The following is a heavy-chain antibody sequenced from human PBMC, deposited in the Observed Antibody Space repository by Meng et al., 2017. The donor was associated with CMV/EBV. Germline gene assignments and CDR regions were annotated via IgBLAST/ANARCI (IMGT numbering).Heavy chain of an antibody. V-gene: IGHV4-4*07. CDR3: ARDSSGWYPHFDY. D-gene: IGHD6-19*01. CDR2: IYTSGST. Sequence: SGHGRVYPSAPLPPTCTVSGGSISSYYWSWIRQPAGKGLEWIGRIYTSGSTNYNPSLKSRVTMSVDTSKNQFSLKLSSVTAADTAVYYCARDSSGWYPHFDYWGQGTLVTVSS. J-gene: IGHJ4*02. CDR1: GGSISSYY.